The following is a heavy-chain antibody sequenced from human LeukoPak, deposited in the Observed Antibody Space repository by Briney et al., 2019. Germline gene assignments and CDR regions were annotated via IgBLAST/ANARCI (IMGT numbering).Heavy chain of an antibody. V-gene: IGHV6-1*01. J-gene: IGHJ4*02. Sequence: SQTLSLTCAISGDSVSSNSAAWNWIRQSPSRGLEWLGRTYYRSKWYNDYAVSVKSRITINPDTSKNQFSLQLNSVTPEGTAVYYCARALAYCGGDCYSYYDYWGQGTLVTVSS. CDR3: ARALAYCGGDCYSYYDY. CDR2: TYYRSKWYN. D-gene: IGHD2-21*02. CDR1: GDSVSSNSAA.